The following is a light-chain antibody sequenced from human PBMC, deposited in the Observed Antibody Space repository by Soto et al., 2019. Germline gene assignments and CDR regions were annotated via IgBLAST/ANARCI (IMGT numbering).Light chain of an antibody. Sequence: DIQMTQSPSSLSASVGDRVTITCRASQSISMYLNWYQQKPGRAPKLLIYAAASLQSGVPSRFSGSGSGTDFTLTISSRQPEDFATYYCQQSYNTPSTFGQGTRLEIK. CDR1: QSISMY. V-gene: IGKV1-39*01. CDR3: QQSYNTPST. J-gene: IGKJ5*01. CDR2: AAA.